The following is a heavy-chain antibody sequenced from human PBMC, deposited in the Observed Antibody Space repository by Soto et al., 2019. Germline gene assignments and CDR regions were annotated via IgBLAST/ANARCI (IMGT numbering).Heavy chain of an antibody. CDR1: GFTFSIYG. D-gene: IGHD7-27*01. CDR2: IRYDGGTT. V-gene: IGHV3-33*01. CDR3: TRGGNWGDC. J-gene: IGHJ4*02. Sequence: QVQLEESGGGVVQPGTSLRLSCAASGFTFSIYGMHWVRQAPGKGLEWGAFIRYDGGTTNYADSVEGRFTISRDNYKNTVSLQLNSLRAEDTAVYYCTRGGNWGDCWGQGALVTVSS.